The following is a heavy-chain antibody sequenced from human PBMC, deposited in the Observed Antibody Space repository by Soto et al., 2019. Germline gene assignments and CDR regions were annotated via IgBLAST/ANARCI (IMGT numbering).Heavy chain of an antibody. CDR3: ARDYFYDILTGYPKGWFDP. CDR2: INAGNGDT. Sequence: QVQLVQSGAEVKKPGASVKVSCKASGYTFATYAMHWVRQAPGQSLEWMGWINAGNGDTKYSQKFQGRVTITRDTSASTAYMELSSLRSEDTAVYYCARDYFYDILTGYPKGWFDPWGQGTLVTVSS. J-gene: IGHJ5*02. V-gene: IGHV1-3*01. D-gene: IGHD3-9*01. CDR1: GYTFATYA.